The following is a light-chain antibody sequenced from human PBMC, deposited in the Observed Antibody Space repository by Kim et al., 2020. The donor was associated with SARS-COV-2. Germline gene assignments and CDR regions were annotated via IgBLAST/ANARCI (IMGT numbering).Light chain of an antibody. CDR1: ISNIGSNY. V-gene: IGLV1-47*01. J-gene: IGLJ2*01. CDR2: RNN. CDR3: AAWDDSLSGPVV. Sequence: RVTISCSGSISNIGSNYVYWYQQLPGTAPKLLICRNNQRPSGVPDRFSGSKSGTSASLAISGLRSEDEADYYCAAWDDSLSGPVVFGGGTQLTVL.